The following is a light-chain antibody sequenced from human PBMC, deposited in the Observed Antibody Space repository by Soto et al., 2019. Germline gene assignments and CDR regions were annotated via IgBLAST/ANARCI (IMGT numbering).Light chain of an antibody. CDR2: DVS. CDR1: SSDVGGYNY. Sequence: QSVLTLPASVSGSPGQSITISCTGTSSDVGGYNYVSWYQQNPGKAPKLMIYDVSNRPSGVSNRFSGSKSGNTASLTISGLQAEDEADYYCSSYSSSSTLVFGGGTKLTVL. V-gene: IGLV2-14*01. CDR3: SSYSSSSTLV. J-gene: IGLJ2*01.